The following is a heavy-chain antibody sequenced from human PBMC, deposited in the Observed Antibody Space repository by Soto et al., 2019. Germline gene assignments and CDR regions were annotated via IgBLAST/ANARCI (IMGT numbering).Heavy chain of an antibody. Sequence: EVQLLDSGGGLVQPGGSLRLSCAASGFTFSSYAMSWVRQAPGKGLEWVSVISYSGGTTYYADSVKGRFTISRDNSKNTLYLQMNSLRAEDTAVYYCAKDRDDSSGYYYRDYWGQGTLVTVSS. CDR2: ISYSGGTT. V-gene: IGHV3-23*01. J-gene: IGHJ4*02. CDR1: GFTFSSYA. D-gene: IGHD3-22*01. CDR3: AKDRDDSSGYYYRDY.